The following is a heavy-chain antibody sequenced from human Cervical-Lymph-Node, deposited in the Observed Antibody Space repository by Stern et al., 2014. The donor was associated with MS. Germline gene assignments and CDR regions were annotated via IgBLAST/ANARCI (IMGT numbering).Heavy chain of an antibody. D-gene: IGHD5-18*01. J-gene: IGHJ4*02. V-gene: IGHV4-61*02. CDR3: ARDKEDTNMAFRYFDN. CDR2: IYTTGST. CDR1: GGSVGSGSYD. Sequence: QVQLQESGPGLVKPSQTLSLTCTVSGGSVGSGSYDWSWIRQPAGKGLEWIGRIYTTGSTYYNPSLKSRVSISIDTSQNQFFLKLTSVTAADTAVYYCARDKEDTNMAFRYFDNWGQGTLVTVSS.